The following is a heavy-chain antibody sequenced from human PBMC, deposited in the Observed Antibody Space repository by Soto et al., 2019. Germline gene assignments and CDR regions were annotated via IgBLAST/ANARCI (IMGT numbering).Heavy chain of an antibody. J-gene: IGHJ4*02. CDR3: AREGGRYCTGGSCQVDY. Sequence: QLQLQESGPGLVKPSETLSLTCTVSGGSISSSSYYWGWIRQPPGKGLEWIGSIYYSGNTYYTPSLKSRVTIAVATSKTQSSLKLSSVTAADTAVYYCAREGGRYCTGGSCQVDYWGQGTLVTVSS. CDR2: IYYSGNT. D-gene: IGHD2-15*01. CDR1: GGSISSSSYY. V-gene: IGHV4-39*02.